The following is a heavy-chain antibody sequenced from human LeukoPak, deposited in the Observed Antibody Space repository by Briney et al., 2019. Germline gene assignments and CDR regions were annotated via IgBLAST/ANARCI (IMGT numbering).Heavy chain of an antibody. V-gene: IGHV5-51*01. CDR3: ARSAYYYDSRGYPLDY. Sequence: GGSLQISCKGPGYSFTSYWIGWVRQLPGKGLEWMGIIYPGDSDTRYSPSFQGQVTISADKSISTAYLQWSSLKASDTAMYYCARSAYYYDSRGYPLDYWGQGTLVTVSS. J-gene: IGHJ4*02. CDR1: GYSFTSYW. D-gene: IGHD3-22*01. CDR2: IYPGDSDT.